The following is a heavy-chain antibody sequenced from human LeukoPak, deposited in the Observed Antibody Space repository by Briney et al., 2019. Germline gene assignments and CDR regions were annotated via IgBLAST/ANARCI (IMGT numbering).Heavy chain of an antibody. CDR1: GFTFSDYG. D-gene: IGHD3-10*01. CDR3: AKDYGSGSYADAVGH. CDR2: ISFDGSNK. Sequence: PGRSLRLSCAPSGFTFSDYGMHWVRQAPGKGLEWVAVISFDGSNKYYSDAVKGRFTISRDNSKNTLYLQMNSLRAEDTAMYYCAKDYGSGSYADAVGHWGQGTLVTVSS. J-gene: IGHJ5*02. V-gene: IGHV3-30*18.